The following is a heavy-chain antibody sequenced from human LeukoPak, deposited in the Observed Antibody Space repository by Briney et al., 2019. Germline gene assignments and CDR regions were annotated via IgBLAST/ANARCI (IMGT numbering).Heavy chain of an antibody. J-gene: IGHJ3*02. Sequence: SETLSLTFTVSGGSISSSSYYWGWIRQPPGKGLEWIGSIYYSGSTYYNPSLKSRVTISVDTSKNQFSLKLSSVTAADTAVYYCARDRLPPTYYYDSSGYYYTDAFDIWGQGTMVTVSS. V-gene: IGHV4-39*07. D-gene: IGHD3-22*01. CDR2: IYYSGST. CDR1: GGSISSSSYY. CDR3: ARDRLPPTYYYDSSGYYYTDAFDI.